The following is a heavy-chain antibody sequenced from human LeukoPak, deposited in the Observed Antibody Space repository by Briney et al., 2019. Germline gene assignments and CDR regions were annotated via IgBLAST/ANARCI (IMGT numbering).Heavy chain of an antibody. Sequence: GGSLRLSCAASGFTFSDYHMRWIRQAPGKGLEWVSYISSSGSTIHYADSVKGRFTISRDNVRKSLYLQMNSLRIEDTALYYCAKDRGGGSQLGDAYDVWGQGTMVSVSA. CDR3: AKDRGGGSQLGDAYDV. CDR2: ISSSGSTI. D-gene: IGHD5-24*01. CDR1: GFTFSDYH. V-gene: IGHV3-11*01. J-gene: IGHJ3*01.